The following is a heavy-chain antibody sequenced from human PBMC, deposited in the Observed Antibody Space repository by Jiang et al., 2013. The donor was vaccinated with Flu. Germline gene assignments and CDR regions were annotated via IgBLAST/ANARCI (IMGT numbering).Heavy chain of an antibody. CDR1: GGSVSSGSYY. V-gene: IGHV4-61*01. CDR3: ARGGRIAAAGPFDY. D-gene: IGHD6-13*01. CDR2: IYYSGST. Sequence: TLSLTCTVSGGSVSSGSYYWSWIRQPPGKGLEWIGYIYYSGSTNYTPSLKSRVTISVDTSKNQFSLKLSSVTAADTAVYYCARGGRIAAAGPFDYWGQGTLVTVSS. J-gene: IGHJ4*02.